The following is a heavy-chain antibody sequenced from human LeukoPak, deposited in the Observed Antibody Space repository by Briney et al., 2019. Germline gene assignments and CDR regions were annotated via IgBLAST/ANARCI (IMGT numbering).Heavy chain of an antibody. Sequence: SETLSLSCTVSGGSISSSSYYWGWIRQPPGKGLEWIGSIYYSGSTYYNPSLKSRVTISVDTSKNQFSLNLSSVTAADTAVYYCARDDSSSSLSGFDYWGQGTLVTVSS. D-gene: IGHD6-6*01. V-gene: IGHV4-39*07. J-gene: IGHJ4*02. CDR3: ARDDSSSSLSGFDY. CDR1: GGSISSSSYY. CDR2: IYYSGST.